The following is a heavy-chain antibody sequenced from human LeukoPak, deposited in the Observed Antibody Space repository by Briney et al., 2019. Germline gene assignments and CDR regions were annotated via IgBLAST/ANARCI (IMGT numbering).Heavy chain of an antibody. CDR3: AKGYSSSWYYFDY. Sequence: GGSPRLSCAASGFTFSNYAMHWVRQAPGKGLEWVAVISYDGSNEYYADSVRGRFTISRDNSKNTLYLQMNSLRVEDTAVYYCAKGYSSSWYYFDYWGQGTLVTVSS. CDR2: ISYDGSNE. D-gene: IGHD6-13*01. CDR1: GFTFSNYA. J-gene: IGHJ4*02. V-gene: IGHV3-30*18.